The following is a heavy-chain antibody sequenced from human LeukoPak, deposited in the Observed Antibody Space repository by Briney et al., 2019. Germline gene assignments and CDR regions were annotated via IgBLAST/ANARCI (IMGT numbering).Heavy chain of an antibody. V-gene: IGHV3-23*01. J-gene: IGHJ4*02. CDR3: AKVPVALAGAPHYFDY. Sequence: PGGSLRLSCAVSGFTFSNAWMSWVRQAPGKGLEWVSAISTSGGSTYYADSVKGRFTISRDNSKNTLYLQMNSLRAEDTAVYYCAKVPVALAGAPHYFDYWGQGTLVTVSS. D-gene: IGHD6-19*01. CDR1: GFTFSNAW. CDR2: ISTSGGST.